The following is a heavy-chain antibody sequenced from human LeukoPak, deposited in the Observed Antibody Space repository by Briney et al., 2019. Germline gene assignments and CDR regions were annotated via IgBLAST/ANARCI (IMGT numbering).Heavy chain of an antibody. Sequence: ASVKVSCKASGYSFSTYGITWVRQAPGQGLEWMGWINPNSGGTNYAQKFQGRVTMTRDTSISTAYMELSRLRSEDTAVYYCARLVAVAGTRTDYWGQGTLVTVSS. D-gene: IGHD6-19*01. CDR2: INPNSGGT. J-gene: IGHJ4*02. V-gene: IGHV1-2*02. CDR3: ARLVAVAGTRTDY. CDR1: GYSFSTYG.